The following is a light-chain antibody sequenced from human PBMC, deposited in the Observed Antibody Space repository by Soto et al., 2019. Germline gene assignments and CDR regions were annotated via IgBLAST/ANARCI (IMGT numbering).Light chain of an antibody. CDR2: GAS. CDR1: PGIIRD. J-gene: IGKJ2*01. CDR3: QQYKNAPVT. V-gene: IGKV3-15*01. Sequence: EIQMTQSPATLSVPPGDRVTLSCRASPGIIRDLAWYQQKPGKAPRLLIYGASTWATGIPSRFSGSGSGTEFTLTISSLQPEDVAIYFCQQYKNAPVTFGQGTKVEIK.